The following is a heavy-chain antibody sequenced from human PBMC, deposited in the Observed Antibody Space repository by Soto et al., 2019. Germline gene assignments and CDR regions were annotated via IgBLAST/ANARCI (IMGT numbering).Heavy chain of an antibody. V-gene: IGHV3-9*01. J-gene: IGHJ6*03. CDR2: ISWNSGSI. CDR1: GFTFDDYA. CDR3: AKESRAFRYMDV. Sequence: GGSLRLSCAASGFTFDDYAMHWVRQAPGKGLEWVSGISWNSGSIGYADSVKGRFTISRDNAKNSLYLQMNSLRAEDTALYYCAKESRAFRYMDVWGKGTTVTVSS.